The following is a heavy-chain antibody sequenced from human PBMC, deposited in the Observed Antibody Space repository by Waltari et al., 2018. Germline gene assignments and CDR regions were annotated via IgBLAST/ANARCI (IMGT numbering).Heavy chain of an antibody. CDR1: GGSISSSSYS. J-gene: IGHJ4*02. CDR3: ARVASGTESY. V-gene: IGHV4-39*01. D-gene: IGHD2-2*01. CDR2: IYYSGST. Sequence: QLQLQESGPGLVKPSETLSLTCTVSGGSISSSSYSWGWIRQPPGKGLEWIGSIYYSGSTYYNPSLKSRVTISVDTSKNQFSLKLSSVTAADTAVYYCARVASGTESYWGQGTLVTVSS.